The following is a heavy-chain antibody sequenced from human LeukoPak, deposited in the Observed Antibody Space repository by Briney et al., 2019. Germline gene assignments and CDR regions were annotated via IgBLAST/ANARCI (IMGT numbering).Heavy chain of an antibody. CDR2: INPDGTTT. D-gene: IGHD3-16*01. Sequence: PGGSLRLSCAASGFTFSSYWMHWVRQAPGQGLVWVSGINPDGTTTSYADSVKGRFTISRDNAKNTMYLQMNSLRAEDTAVYFCAVVEFGWGQGTLVTASS. CDR3: AVVEFG. J-gene: IGHJ4*02. V-gene: IGHV3-74*01. CDR1: GFTFSSYW.